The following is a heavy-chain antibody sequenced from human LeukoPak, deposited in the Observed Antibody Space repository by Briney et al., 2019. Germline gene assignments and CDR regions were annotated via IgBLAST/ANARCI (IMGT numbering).Heavy chain of an antibody. V-gene: IGHV3-23*01. J-gene: IGHJ5*02. CDR2: ISGSGGST. Sequence: GGSLRLSCEASGFSFTSYAMSWVRQAPGKGLEWVSAISGSGGSTYYADAVKGRFTISRDNSKSTLYLQVSSLRAEDTAVYYCAKDKRNNYGLGVSWGQGTLVTVSS. CDR1: GFSFTSYA. CDR3: AKDKRNNYGLGVS. D-gene: IGHD5-18*01.